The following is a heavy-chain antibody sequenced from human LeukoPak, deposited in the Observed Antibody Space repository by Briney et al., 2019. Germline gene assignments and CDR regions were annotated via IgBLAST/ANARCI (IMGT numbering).Heavy chain of an antibody. CDR3: ARDKYSYGPLDYGDY. CDR1: GFTFSSYS. CDR2: ISSSSSYI. D-gene: IGHD5-18*01. Sequence: PGGSLRLSCAASGFTFSSYSMNWVRQAPGKGLEWVSSISSSSSYIYYADSVKGRFTTSRDNAKNSLYLQMNSLRAEDTAVYYCARDKYSYGPLDYGDYWGQGTLVTVSS. V-gene: IGHV3-21*01. J-gene: IGHJ4*02.